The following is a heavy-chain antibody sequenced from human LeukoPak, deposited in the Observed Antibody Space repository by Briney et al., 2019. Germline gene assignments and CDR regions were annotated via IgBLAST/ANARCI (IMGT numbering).Heavy chain of an antibody. D-gene: IGHD6-6*01. J-gene: IGHJ3*02. CDR1: GYTFTSYG. Sequence: GASVKVSCKASGYTFTSYGISWVRQAPGQGLEWMGWISAYNGNTNYAQKLQGRVTMTTDTSTSTAYMELRSLRSEDTAVYYCATDRPYSSSSPPGCAFDIWGQGTMVTVSS. CDR2: ISAYNGNT. CDR3: ATDRPYSSSSPPGCAFDI. V-gene: IGHV1-18*01.